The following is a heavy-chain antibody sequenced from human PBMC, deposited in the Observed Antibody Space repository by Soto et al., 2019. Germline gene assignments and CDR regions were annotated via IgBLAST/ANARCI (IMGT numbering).Heavy chain of an antibody. Sequence: SETLSVTGTVSVGSSSSYYWSWIRQPPGKGLEWIGYIYDSGSTKYNPSLKSRVTISVDTSKNQFSLKLSSVTAADTAVYYCARPHRSGDYYPFDYWGQGSLVTVSS. J-gene: IGHJ4*02. V-gene: IGHV4-59*01. CDR2: IYDSGST. D-gene: IGHD4-17*01. CDR3: ARPHRSGDYYPFDY. CDR1: VGSSSSYY.